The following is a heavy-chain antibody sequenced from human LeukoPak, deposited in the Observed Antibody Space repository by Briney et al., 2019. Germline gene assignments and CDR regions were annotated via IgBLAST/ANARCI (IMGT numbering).Heavy chain of an antibody. CDR1: GFTVSSNY. J-gene: IGHJ6*03. Sequence: GGSLRLSCAASGFTVSSNYMSWVRQAPGKGLEWVSVIYSGGSTYYADSVKGRFTISRDNSKNTLYLPMNSLRAEDTAVYYCARDTEGSVDYYYMDVWGKGTTVTVSS. CDR3: ARDTEGSVDYYYMDV. V-gene: IGHV3-53*01. CDR2: IYSGGST.